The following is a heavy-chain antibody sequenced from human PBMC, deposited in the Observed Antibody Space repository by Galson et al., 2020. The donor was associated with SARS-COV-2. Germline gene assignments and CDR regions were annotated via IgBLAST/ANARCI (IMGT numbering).Heavy chain of an antibody. J-gene: IGHJ4*02. CDR3: ASSRLRFLEWQRYYFDY. V-gene: IGHV4-59*08. CDR2: MHHSGIS. CDR1: GDSVSSFY. D-gene: IGHD3-3*01. Sequence: SETLSLTCTVSGDSVSSFYWSWIRQPPGKQLEWIGYMHHSGISNYNPSLNSRAAISVDTSKNQISLKLSSVTAADTAVYYCASSRLRFLEWQRYYFDYWGQGTLVTVSS.